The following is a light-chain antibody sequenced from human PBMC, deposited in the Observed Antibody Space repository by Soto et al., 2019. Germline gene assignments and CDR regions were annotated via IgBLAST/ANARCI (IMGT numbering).Light chain of an antibody. CDR3: SSYTSSIFYV. J-gene: IGLJ1*01. CDR1: SSDVGGYNY. Sequence: QSALTQPASVSGSPGQSITISCTGTSSDVGGYNYVSWYQQHPGKAPKLMIYDVSNRPSGVSNRFSGSKSGNTASLTISGLQAEDEADYYCSSYTSSIFYVFGNGTKLTVL. V-gene: IGLV2-14*01. CDR2: DVS.